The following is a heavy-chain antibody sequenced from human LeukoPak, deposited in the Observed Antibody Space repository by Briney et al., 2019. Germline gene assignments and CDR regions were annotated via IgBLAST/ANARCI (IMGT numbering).Heavy chain of an antibody. D-gene: IGHD2-15*01. CDR3: ARRSNYCSGASCSFDI. V-gene: IGHV3-23*01. Sequence: GGSLRLSCAVSGFTFSTYAMSWVRQAPGKGLEWVSCISASGRSTYYADSVKGRFTISRDNSKNTLYVQMNSLRAEDTAVYYCARRSNYCSGASCSFDIWGQGTMVTVSS. J-gene: IGHJ3*02. CDR2: ISASGRST. CDR1: GFTFSTYA.